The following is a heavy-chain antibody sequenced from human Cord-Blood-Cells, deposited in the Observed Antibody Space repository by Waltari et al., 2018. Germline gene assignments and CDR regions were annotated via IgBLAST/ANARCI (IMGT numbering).Heavy chain of an antibody. CDR2: INPNSGGT. Sequence: QVQLVLFGAEVKKPQASVKVSCQTSGSTFTRYYMHWVRQAPGHGVQWMGWINPNSGGTNYAQKFQGWVTMTRDTSISTAYMELSRLRSDDTAVYYCARAPLTQWELFDYWGQGTLVTVSS. D-gene: IGHD1-26*01. V-gene: IGHV1-2*04. CDR3: ARAPLTQWELFDY. J-gene: IGHJ4*02. CDR1: GSTFTRYY.